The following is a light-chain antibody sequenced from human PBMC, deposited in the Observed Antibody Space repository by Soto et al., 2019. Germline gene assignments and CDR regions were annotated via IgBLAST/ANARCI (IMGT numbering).Light chain of an antibody. J-gene: IGKJ2*01. Sequence: DIVMTQSPDSLAVSLGERATINCKSSQSVIHTSNNKSYLAWYQQKAGQPPELLLYWASARDSGVPDRFSGRGSGTDFTLTISSLQAEDVAVYYCQQYYSTPRTFGQGTKVEIK. CDR2: WAS. CDR1: QSVIHTSNNKSY. V-gene: IGKV4-1*01. CDR3: QQYYSTPRT.